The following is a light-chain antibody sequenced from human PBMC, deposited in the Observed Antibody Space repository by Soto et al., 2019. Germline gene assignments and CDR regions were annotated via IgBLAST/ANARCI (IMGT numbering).Light chain of an antibody. CDR2: EDT. CDR3: QSYDTSLTYV. J-gene: IGLJ1*01. Sequence: QAVLMQPPSVSGAPGQSVTISCTGTSSNVGAGYGVYWYQKLPGTAPKLLILEDTNRPSGLPDRFSASTSGISASLTITGLQAEDEADYYCQSYDTSLTYVFGTGTKLTVL. V-gene: IGLV1-40*01. CDR1: SSNVGAGYG.